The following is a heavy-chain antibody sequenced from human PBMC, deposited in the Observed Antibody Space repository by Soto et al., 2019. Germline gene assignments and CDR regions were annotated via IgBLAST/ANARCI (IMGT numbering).Heavy chain of an antibody. J-gene: IGHJ4*02. V-gene: IGHV3-30-3*01. CDR3: AREGWGALPLGDLSPYFDY. D-gene: IGHD3-16*02. Sequence: QAGGSLRLSCAASGFTFLAYSMHWVRQAPGKGLEWVAIISYDGDTQFYADSVKGRFTISRDNSKSMLYLQMNSLRADDTAVYYCAREGWGALPLGDLSPYFDYWGQGTPVTVSS. CDR1: GFTFLAYS. CDR2: ISYDGDTQ.